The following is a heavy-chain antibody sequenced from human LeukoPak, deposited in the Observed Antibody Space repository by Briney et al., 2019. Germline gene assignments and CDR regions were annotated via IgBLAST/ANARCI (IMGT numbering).Heavy chain of an antibody. J-gene: IGHJ4*02. CDR3: ARARGSAAAVDY. D-gene: IGHD6-13*01. Sequence: ASVKVSCKASGYTFTSYDINWVRQATGQGLEWMGWMNPNSGNTGYAQKFQGRVTMTRNTSISTAYMELSSLRSEDTAVYYCARARGSAAAVDYWGQGTLVTVSS. V-gene: IGHV1-8*01. CDR1: GYTFTSYD. CDR2: MNPNSGNT.